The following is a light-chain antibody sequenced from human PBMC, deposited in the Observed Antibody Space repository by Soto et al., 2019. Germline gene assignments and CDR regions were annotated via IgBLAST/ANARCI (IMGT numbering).Light chain of an antibody. CDR1: TGAVTNDYS. J-gene: IGLJ1*01. V-gene: IGLV7-43*01. CDR3: LLYYGAAHV. Sequence: QAVVTQEPSLTVSPGGTVTLTCASSTGAVTNDYSPNWFQQKPGQAPRTLIFGTSNKHSWTPARFSGSLLGGKAALTLSGVQPDDEAEYYCLLYYGAAHVFGTGTKLTVL. CDR2: GTS.